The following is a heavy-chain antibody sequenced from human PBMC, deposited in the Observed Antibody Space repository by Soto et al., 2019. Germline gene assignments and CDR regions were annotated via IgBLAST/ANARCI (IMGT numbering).Heavy chain of an antibody. CDR3: AQCYAIRAVRLLLDV. Sequence: QVQLVQSGAEVKKPGSSVKVSCKASGGTFSSYAISWVRQAPGQGLEWMGGIIPIFGTANYAQKFQGRVTITGDESTSSAYMELSSLSSEDTAVYYCAQCYAIRAVRLLLDVWGQGTTVTVSS. CDR2: IIPIFGTA. D-gene: IGHD3-10*01. J-gene: IGHJ6*02. CDR1: GGTFSSYA. V-gene: IGHV1-69*01.